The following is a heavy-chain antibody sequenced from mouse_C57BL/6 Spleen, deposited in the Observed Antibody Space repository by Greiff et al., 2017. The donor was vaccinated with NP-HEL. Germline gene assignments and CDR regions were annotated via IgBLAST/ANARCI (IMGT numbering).Heavy chain of an antibody. J-gene: IGHJ3*01. D-gene: IGHD1-1*01. V-gene: IGHV1-55*01. CDR1: GYTFTSYW. CDR2: IYPGSGST. CDR3: ARGDYYGSGPFAY. Sequence: QVQLQQPGAELVKPGASVKMSCKASGYTFTSYWITWVKQRPGQGLEWIGDIYPGSGSTNYNEKFKSKATLTVDTSSSTAYMHLSSLTSEDSAVYFCARGDYYGSGPFAYWGQGTLVTVSA.